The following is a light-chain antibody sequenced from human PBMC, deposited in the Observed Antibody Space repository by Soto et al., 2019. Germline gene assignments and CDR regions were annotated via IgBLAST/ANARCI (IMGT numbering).Light chain of an antibody. CDR3: QQYYNIPWT. CDR2: WAS. Sequence: DIVMTQSPDSLAVSPGERATITCKSSQSVFYSSKSKNSVAWYQQKPGQPPKLLIYWASSRETGVPDRFSGSGSGKDFTLTISSLQAEDVAVYYCQQYYNIPWTFDQGTKVEVK. V-gene: IGKV4-1*01. J-gene: IGKJ1*01. CDR1: QSVFYSSKSKNS.